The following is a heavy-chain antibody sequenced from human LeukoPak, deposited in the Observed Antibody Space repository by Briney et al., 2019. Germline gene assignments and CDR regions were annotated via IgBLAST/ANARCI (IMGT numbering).Heavy chain of an antibody. Sequence: GGSLRLSCAASGFIFNNNAIHWVRQAPGKGLEWVAVISFDGRDKHHADSVKGRFTISRDNSKNTLYLQMSSLRVEDTAMYYCARDLRKSADYYFDYWGQGTLVTVSS. V-gene: IGHV3-30*04. CDR3: ARDLRKSADYYFDY. D-gene: IGHD3/OR15-3a*01. CDR2: ISFDGRDK. J-gene: IGHJ4*02. CDR1: GFIFNNNA.